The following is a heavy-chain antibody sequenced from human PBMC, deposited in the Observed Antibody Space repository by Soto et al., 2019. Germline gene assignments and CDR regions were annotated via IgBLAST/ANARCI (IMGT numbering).Heavy chain of an antibody. CDR1: GGSMRSYY. D-gene: IGHD2-21*01. V-gene: IGHV4-4*07. CDR3: AGIGEDVYYGMDV. Sequence: ETLSLTCSGSGGSMRSYYWNWLRQPAGKGLEWIGGIYSSRDTNYNPSVKSRVTMSVDTSKNEFSLRLNSVVAAVTAVYYCAGIGEDVYYGMDVWGQGTTVTVSS. CDR2: IYSSRDT. J-gene: IGHJ6*01.